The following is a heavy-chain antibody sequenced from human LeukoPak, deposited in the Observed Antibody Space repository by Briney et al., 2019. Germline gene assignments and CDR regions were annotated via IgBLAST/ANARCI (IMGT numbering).Heavy chain of an antibody. D-gene: IGHD3-22*01. J-gene: IGHJ3*02. Sequence: PGGSLRLSCEASGFTFSTYEMNWVRQAPGKGLEWVSYISSSGSTLYYADSVKGRFTISRDNAKSSLYLQMNSLRAEDTAVYYCARDCCDSRGYYDDAFDIWGQGTMVTVSS. CDR1: GFTFSTYE. CDR3: ARDCCDSRGYYDDAFDI. CDR2: ISSSGSTL. V-gene: IGHV3-48*03.